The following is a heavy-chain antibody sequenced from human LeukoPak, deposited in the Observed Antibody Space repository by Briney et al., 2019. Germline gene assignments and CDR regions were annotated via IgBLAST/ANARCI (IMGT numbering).Heavy chain of an antibody. CDR3: ARDVVGSLDY. V-gene: IGHV3-7*01. D-gene: IGHD2-15*01. CDR1: GFSFRNYW. CDR2: MKEDGSAR. Sequence: GGSLRLSCAVSGFSFRNYWMAWVRQAPGKGREWVANMKEDGSARHYAASVKGRFTISRDNDQNSVYLQMSILRVEDTAVYYCARDVVGSLDYWGLGTSVTVSS. J-gene: IGHJ4*02.